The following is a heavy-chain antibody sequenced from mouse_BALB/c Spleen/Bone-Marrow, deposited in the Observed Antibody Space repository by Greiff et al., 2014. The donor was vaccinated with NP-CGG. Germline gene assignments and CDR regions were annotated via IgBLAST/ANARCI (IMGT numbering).Heavy chain of an antibody. J-gene: IGHJ4*01. CDR3: ARITTATGAMDY. CDR1: GFSLTNYG. Sequence: VMLVESRPGLVAPSQSLSITCTVSGFSLTNYGVHWVRQPPGKGLEWLGVIWADGSTNYNSALMSRLSISKDNSKSQVFFKMNSLQTDDTAMYYCARITTATGAMDYWGQGTSVTVSS. D-gene: IGHD1-2*01. CDR2: IWADGST. V-gene: IGHV2-9*02.